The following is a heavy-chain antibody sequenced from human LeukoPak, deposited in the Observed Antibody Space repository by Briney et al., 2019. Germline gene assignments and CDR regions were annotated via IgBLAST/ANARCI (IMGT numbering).Heavy chain of an antibody. Sequence: ASVKVSCKASGYTFTSYAMHWVRQAPGQRLEWMGWINAGNGNTKYSQKFQGRVTITRDTSASTAYMELSSLRSEDTAVYYCASSPTVTTPYDYWGQGTLVTVSS. CDR1: GYTFTSYA. V-gene: IGHV1-3*01. CDR3: ASSPTVTTPYDY. J-gene: IGHJ4*02. CDR2: INAGNGNT. D-gene: IGHD4-17*01.